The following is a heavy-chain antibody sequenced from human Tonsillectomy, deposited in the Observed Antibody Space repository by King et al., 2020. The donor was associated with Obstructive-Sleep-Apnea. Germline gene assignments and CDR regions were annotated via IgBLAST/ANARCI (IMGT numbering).Heavy chain of an antibody. Sequence: VQLQQWGAGLLKPSETLSLTCAVYGGSFSGYYWSWIRQPAGKGLEWMGEINHSGSTNSNPSLKSRVTISVDTSKNQFSLKLSSVTAADTAVYYCASGRGVIKYYYYYYGMDVWGQGTTVTVSS. CDR3: ASGRGVIKYYYYYYGMDV. J-gene: IGHJ6*02. D-gene: IGHD3-10*01. CDR1: GGSFSGYY. V-gene: IGHV4-34*01. CDR2: INHSGST.